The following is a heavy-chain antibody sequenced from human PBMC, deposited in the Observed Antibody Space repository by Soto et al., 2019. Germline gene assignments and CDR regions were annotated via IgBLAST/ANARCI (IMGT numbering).Heavy chain of an antibody. CDR2: IYYRGST. Sequence: QVQLQESGPGLVKPSQTLSLTCTVSGCSISSGDYYCIWIRQPPGKGLEWIGYIYYRGSTYYNPSLKSRVTISVDTSKNQFSLKLSSVTAADTAVYYCARWGIVVVAATRGWGAPRWFDPWGQGTLVTVSS. V-gene: IGHV4-30-4*01. CDR1: GCSISSGDYY. D-gene: IGHD2-15*01. CDR3: ARWGIVVVAATRGWGAPRWFDP. J-gene: IGHJ5*02.